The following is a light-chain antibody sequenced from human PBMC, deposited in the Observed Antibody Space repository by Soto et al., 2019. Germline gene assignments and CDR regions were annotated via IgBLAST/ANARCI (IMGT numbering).Light chain of an antibody. CDR1: QSISSY. J-gene: IGKJ1*01. CDR2: AAS. CDR3: QQSYSTPPA. Sequence: DIQMTQSPSSLYASVGDRVTITCRASQSISSYLNWYQQKPGKAPKLLIYAASSLQSCVPSRFSGSGSGTDFTLTIRTLQPEAFATYYCQQSYSTPPAFGQGTKVDIK. V-gene: IGKV1-39*01.